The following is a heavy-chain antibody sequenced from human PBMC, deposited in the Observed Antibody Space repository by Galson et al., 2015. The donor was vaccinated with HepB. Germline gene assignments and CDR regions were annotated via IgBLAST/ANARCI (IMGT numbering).Heavy chain of an antibody. D-gene: IGHD3-22*01. J-gene: IGHJ4*02. Sequence: SVKVSCKASGGTFSSYAISWVRQAPGQGLEWMGGIVPIFGTANYAQKFQGRVTITADESTSTAYMELSSLRSEDTAVYYCARNRHSSGLEFDYWGQGTLVTVSS. CDR2: IVPIFGTA. CDR1: GGTFSSYA. CDR3: ARNRHSSGLEFDY. V-gene: IGHV1-69*13.